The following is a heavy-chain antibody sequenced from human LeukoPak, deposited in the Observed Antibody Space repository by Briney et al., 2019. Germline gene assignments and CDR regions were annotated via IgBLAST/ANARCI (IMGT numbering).Heavy chain of an antibody. Sequence: ASVKVSCKASGYTFTSYAMHWARQAPGQRLEWMGWINAGNGNTKYSQKFQGRVTITRDTSASTAYMELSSLRSEDTAVYYCARDLTTVSWFDPWGQGTLVTVSS. CDR1: GYTFTSYA. CDR3: ARDLTTVSWFDP. CDR2: INAGNGNT. V-gene: IGHV1-3*01. J-gene: IGHJ5*02. D-gene: IGHD4-11*01.